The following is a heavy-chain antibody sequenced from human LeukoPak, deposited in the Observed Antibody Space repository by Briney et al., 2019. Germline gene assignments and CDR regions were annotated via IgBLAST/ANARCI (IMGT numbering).Heavy chain of an antibody. CDR3: ARGSGGINWFDP. J-gene: IGHJ5*02. D-gene: IGHD2-15*01. CDR1: GFTFSSYG. Sequence: PGGSLRLSCAASGFTFSSYGMHWVRQAPGKGLEWVAVIWYDGSNKYYADSVKGRFTISRDNSKNTLYLQMNSLRAGDTAVYYCARGSGGINWFDPWGQGTLVTVSS. CDR2: IWYDGSNK. V-gene: IGHV3-33*01.